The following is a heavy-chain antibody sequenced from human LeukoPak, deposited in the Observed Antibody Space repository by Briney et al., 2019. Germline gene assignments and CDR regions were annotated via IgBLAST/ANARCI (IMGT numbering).Heavy chain of an antibody. CDR3: AKDKTAAAGDNFDY. V-gene: IGHV3-43*02. J-gene: IGHJ4*02. CDR1: GFTFDDYA. CDR2: ISGDGGST. Sequence: GESLRLSCAASGFTFDDYAMHWVRQAPGKGLEWVSLISGDGGSTYYAASVKGRFTISRDNSKNSLYLQMNSLRTEDTALYYCAKDKTAAAGDNFDYWGQGTLVTVSS. D-gene: IGHD6-13*01.